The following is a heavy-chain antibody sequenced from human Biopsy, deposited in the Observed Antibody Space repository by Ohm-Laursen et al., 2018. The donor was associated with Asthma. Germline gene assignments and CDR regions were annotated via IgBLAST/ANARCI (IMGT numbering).Heavy chain of an antibody. CDR2: IHYSGST. D-gene: IGHD2-15*01. Sequence: GTLSLTCAVSGVSIRSYYWTRIRQPPGKGLEWIGNIHYSGSTYSNPSLKSRVTISVDTSKKQISLRLSSVIAADTAVYYCAGFCSGGNCPDHWGQGTLVTVSS. CDR3: AGFCSGGNCPDH. J-gene: IGHJ4*02. CDR1: GVSIRSYY. V-gene: IGHV4-59*01.